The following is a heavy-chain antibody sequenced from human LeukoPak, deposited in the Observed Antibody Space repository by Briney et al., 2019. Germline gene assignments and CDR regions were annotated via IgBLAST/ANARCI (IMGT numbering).Heavy chain of an antibody. J-gene: IGHJ2*01. CDR2: IYSGGST. CDR3: ASDRYYYDSSGYYSHYWYFDL. D-gene: IGHD3-22*01. V-gene: IGHV3-53*01. CDR1: GFTLSSNY. Sequence: PGGSLRLSCAASGFTLSSNYMSWVGQAPGKGVEGVGVIYSGGSTYYTDSGKGRCTISRDKSKNTLYLQMNSLRAEDTAVYYCASDRYYYDSSGYYSHYWYFDLWGRGTLVTVSS.